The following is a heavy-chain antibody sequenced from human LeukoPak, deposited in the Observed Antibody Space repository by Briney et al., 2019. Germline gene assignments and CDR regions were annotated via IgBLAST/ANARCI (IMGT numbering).Heavy chain of an antibody. CDR3: AKVASRYNWNPAAFDI. D-gene: IGHD1-20*01. Sequence: GGSLRLSCAASGFTFSSYAMHWVRQAPGKGLEWVAVISYDGSNKYYADSVKGRFTISRDNSKNTLYLQMNSLRAEDTAVYYCAKVASRYNWNPAAFDIWGQGTMVTVSS. CDR1: GFTFSSYA. J-gene: IGHJ3*02. V-gene: IGHV3-30-3*01. CDR2: ISYDGSNK.